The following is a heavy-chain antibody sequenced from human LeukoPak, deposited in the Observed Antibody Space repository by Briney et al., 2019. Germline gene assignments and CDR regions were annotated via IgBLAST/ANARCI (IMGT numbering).Heavy chain of an antibody. CDR1: GGSISSYY. Sequence: PSETLSLTCTVSGGSISSYYWSWIRQPPGKGLEWIGYIYDSGSTNYNPSLKSRVTISVDTSKNQFSLKLSSVTAADTAVYYCARDGVNYYDISGYDIWGRGTLVTVSS. D-gene: IGHD3-22*01. CDR2: IYDSGST. V-gene: IGHV4-59*01. CDR3: ARDGVNYYDISGYDI. J-gene: IGHJ4*02.